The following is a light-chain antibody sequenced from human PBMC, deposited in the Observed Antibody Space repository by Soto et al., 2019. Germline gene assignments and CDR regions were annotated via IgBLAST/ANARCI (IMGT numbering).Light chain of an antibody. CDR2: STN. Sequence: QSALTQPPSASGTPGQRVTIACSGSSTNIGTNTVNWYQQLPGSAPQLLLYSTNQRPSGVPGRFSGSKSGTSASLAISGLQSDDEADYYCATWDGSLNVVLFGGGTKVTVL. J-gene: IGLJ2*01. CDR1: STNIGTNT. CDR3: ATWDGSLNVVL. V-gene: IGLV1-44*01.